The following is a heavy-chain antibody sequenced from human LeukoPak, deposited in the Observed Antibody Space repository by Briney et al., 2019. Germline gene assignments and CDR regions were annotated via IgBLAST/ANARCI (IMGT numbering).Heavy chain of an antibody. D-gene: IGHD3-16*01. CDR3: AKDRWGSSRSQPGDY. V-gene: IGHV3-23*01. Sequence: PGGSLRLSCAAPGFTFENYATSWVRQAPGKGLEWVSSISASRASDGTTDYANSVKGRFTISRDDSKNTLYLQMNSLRAEDTALYWCAKDRWGSSRSQPGDYWGQGTLVAVSS. J-gene: IGHJ4*02. CDR2: ISASRASDGTT. CDR1: GFTFENYA.